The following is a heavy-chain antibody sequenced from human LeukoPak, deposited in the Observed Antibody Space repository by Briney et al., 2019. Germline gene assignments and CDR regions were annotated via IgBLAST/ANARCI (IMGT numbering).Heavy chain of an antibody. J-gene: IGHJ4*02. CDR1: GGSSSGFY. D-gene: IGHD6-19*01. CDR3: ARNWGSGGSYLFDF. Sequence: SETLSLTCTVSGGSSSGFYWSWIRQPPGKGLKWVGYVYNTEYNSYNPSLKSRVSISFDTSKNQFSLSLASVTDADTAVYCCARNWGSGGSYLFDFWGPGTLVTVSS. CDR2: VYNTEYN. V-gene: IGHV4-59*12.